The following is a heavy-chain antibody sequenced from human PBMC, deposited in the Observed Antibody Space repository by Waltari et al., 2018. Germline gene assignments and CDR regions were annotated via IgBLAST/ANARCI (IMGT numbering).Heavy chain of an antibody. V-gene: IGHV3-48*01. D-gene: IGHD1-26*01. J-gene: IGHJ3*02. CDR2: ISSSSSTI. CDR3: ARGEVGAYVHDAFDI. Sequence: EVQLVESGGGLVQPGGSLRLSCAASGFTFSSYSMNWVRQAPGKGLEWVSYISSSSSTIYYADSVKGRVTISRDNAKNSLYLQMNSLRAEDTAVYYCARGEVGAYVHDAFDIWGQGTMVTVSS. CDR1: GFTFSSYS.